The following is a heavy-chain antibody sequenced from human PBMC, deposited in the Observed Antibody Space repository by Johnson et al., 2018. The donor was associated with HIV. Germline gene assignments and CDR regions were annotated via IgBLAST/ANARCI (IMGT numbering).Heavy chain of an antibody. CDR3: ASSVVAGLGDGFDI. CDR1: GFTFSSYG. V-gene: IGHV3-30*02. J-gene: IGHJ3*02. Sequence: QVQLVESGGGVVQPGGSLRLSCAASGFTFSSYGMHWVRQAPGKGLEWVAFIRYDGSNKYYADSVTGRFTISRDNSKNTLYLQMKSLRAEDTALYYCASSVVAGLGDGFDIWGQGTMVTVSS. D-gene: IGHD6-19*01. CDR2: IRYDGSNK.